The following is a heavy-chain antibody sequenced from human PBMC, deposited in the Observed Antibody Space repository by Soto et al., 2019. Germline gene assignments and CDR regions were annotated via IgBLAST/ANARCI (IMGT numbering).Heavy chain of an antibody. CDR3: SSLTRPSHNSGPVHY. Sequence: PSETLSLTCAVSGGCISSGDYSWNWIRQPPGKGLEWIGYIYYGGSTYYNPSLQSRVTMSVDRSRNQFSLKLISVTAADPALSYSSSLTRPSHNSGPVHYSGQGTLVTLSS. CDR1: GGCISSGDYS. CDR2: IYYGGST. J-gene: IGHJ4*02. V-gene: IGHV4-30-2*01. D-gene: IGHD6-25*01.